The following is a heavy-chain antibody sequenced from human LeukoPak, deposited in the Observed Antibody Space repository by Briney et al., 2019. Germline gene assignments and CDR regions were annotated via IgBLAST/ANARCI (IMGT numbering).Heavy chain of an antibody. Sequence: PGGSLRLSCAASGFTFSSYSMNWVRQAPGKGLEWVSSISSSSSYIYYADSVKGRFTISRDNAKNSLYLQMNSLRAEDTAVYYCARIPFAAAGTSYYYYMDVWGKGTTVTVSS. CDR1: GFTFSSYS. CDR3: ARIPFAAAGTSYYYYMDV. D-gene: IGHD6-13*01. CDR2: ISSSSSYI. J-gene: IGHJ6*03. V-gene: IGHV3-21*01.